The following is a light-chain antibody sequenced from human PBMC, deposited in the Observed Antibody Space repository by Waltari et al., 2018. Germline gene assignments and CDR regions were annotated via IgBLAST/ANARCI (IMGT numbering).Light chain of an antibody. CDR3: QQYGSSPKT. CDR2: GAS. V-gene: IGKV3-15*01. Sequence: IVMTQSPVTLSVSPGEGATLPCRASQSIRSSLAWYQQRPGQAPRLLIYGASTRATGIAARFRGSGYGTEFSLTISSLQSEDFAVYYCQQYGSSPKTFGQGTKVEIK. J-gene: IGKJ1*01. CDR1: QSIRSS.